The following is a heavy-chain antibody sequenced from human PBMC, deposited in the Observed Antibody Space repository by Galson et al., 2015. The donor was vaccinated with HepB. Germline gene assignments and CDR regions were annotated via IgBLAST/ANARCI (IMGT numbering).Heavy chain of an antibody. J-gene: IGHJ2*01. CDR1: GFTFSSYD. D-gene: IGHD4-17*01. CDR2: IGTAGDT. CDR3: ARRVADYGDWYFDL. V-gene: IGHV3-13*04. Sequence: SLRLSCSASGFTFSSYDMHWVRQATGKGLEWVSAIGTAGDTYYPGSVKGRFTISRENAKNSLYLQMNSLRAGDTAVYYCARRVADYGDWYFDLWGRGTLVTVSS.